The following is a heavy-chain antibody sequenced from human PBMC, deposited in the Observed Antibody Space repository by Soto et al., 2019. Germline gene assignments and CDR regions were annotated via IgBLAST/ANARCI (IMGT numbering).Heavy chain of an antibody. D-gene: IGHD4-17*01. Sequence: TLSLTCTVSGGSVSSGSYYWSWIRQPPGKGLEWIGYIYYSGSTNYNPSLKSRVTISVDTSKNQFSLKLSSVTAADTAVYYCASDLRKGFDYWGQGTLVTVSS. J-gene: IGHJ4*02. CDR1: GGSVSSGSYY. CDR3: ASDLRKGFDY. CDR2: IYYSGST. V-gene: IGHV4-61*01.